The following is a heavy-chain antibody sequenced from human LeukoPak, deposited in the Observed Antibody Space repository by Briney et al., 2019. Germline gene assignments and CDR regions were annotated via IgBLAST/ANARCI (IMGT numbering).Heavy chain of an antibody. CDR2: ISGSGGST. V-gene: IGHV3-23*01. D-gene: IGHD3-22*01. J-gene: IGHJ4*02. Sequence: GGSLRLSCEASGLSFTNYAMMWVRQAPGKGLQWVSAISGSGGSTYYADSVKGRFTISRDNSKNTLYLQMNSLRAEDTAVYYCAKVDDSSGYYFYYFDYWGQGTLVTVSS. CDR1: GLSFTNYA. CDR3: AKVDDSSGYYFYYFDY.